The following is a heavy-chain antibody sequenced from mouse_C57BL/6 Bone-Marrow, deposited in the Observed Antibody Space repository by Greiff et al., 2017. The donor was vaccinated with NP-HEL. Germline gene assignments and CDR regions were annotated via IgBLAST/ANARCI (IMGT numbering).Heavy chain of an antibody. V-gene: IGHV1-64*01. CDR2: IHPNSGST. Sequence: QVQLQQPGAELVKPGASVKLSCKASGYTFTSYWMHWVKQRPGQGLEWIGMIHPNSGSTNYNEKFKSKATLTVDKSSSTAYMQLSSLTSEDSAVYYCARWGDYYGSSYEFAYWGQGTLVTVSA. J-gene: IGHJ3*01. D-gene: IGHD1-1*01. CDR3: ARWGDYYGSSYEFAY. CDR1: GYTFTSYW.